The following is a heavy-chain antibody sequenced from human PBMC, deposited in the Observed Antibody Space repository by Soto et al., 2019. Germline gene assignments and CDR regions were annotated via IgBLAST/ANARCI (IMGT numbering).Heavy chain of an antibody. V-gene: IGHV4-59*01. CDR1: GGSISSYY. D-gene: IGHD1-20*01. CDR2: IYYSGST. CDR3: ARDLGTYNWNPGGWFDP. Sequence: PSETLSLTCTVSGGSISSYYWSWIRQPPGKGLEWIGYIYYSGSTNYNPSLKSRVTISVDTSKNQFSLKLSSVTAADTAVYYCARDLGTYNWNPGGWFDPWGQGTLVTVSS. J-gene: IGHJ5*02.